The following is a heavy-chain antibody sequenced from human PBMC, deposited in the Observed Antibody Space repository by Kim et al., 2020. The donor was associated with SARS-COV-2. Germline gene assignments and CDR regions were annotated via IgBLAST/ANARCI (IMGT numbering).Heavy chain of an antibody. J-gene: IGHJ4*02. D-gene: IGHD3-10*01. V-gene: IGHV3-30*01. CDR3: ARASGDYYFDY. Sequence: YYADSVKGRFTISRDNSKNTLYLQMNSLRAEDTAVYYCARASGDYYFDYWGQGTLVTVSS.